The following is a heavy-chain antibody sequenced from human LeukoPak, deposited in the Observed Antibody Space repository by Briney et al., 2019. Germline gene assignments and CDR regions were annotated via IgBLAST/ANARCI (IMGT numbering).Heavy chain of an antibody. D-gene: IGHD6-19*01. V-gene: IGHV3-21*04. Sequence: GGSLRLSCAASGFTFSSYSMNWVRQAPGKGLEWVSSISSSSSYIYYADSVKGRFTVSRVLQMNSLRAEDTAVYYCAKKAVAGHFDYWGQGTLVTVSS. J-gene: IGHJ4*02. CDR2: ISSSSSYI. CDR3: AKKAVAGHFDY. CDR1: GFTFSSYS.